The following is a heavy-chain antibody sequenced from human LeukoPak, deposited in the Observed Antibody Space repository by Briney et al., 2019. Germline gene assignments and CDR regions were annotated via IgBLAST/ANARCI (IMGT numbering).Heavy chain of an antibody. J-gene: IGHJ5*02. CDR3: ARVQGFSYTYDWFDP. V-gene: IGHV4-4*07. Sequence: AETLSLTCXVSGVSISSHYWSWIRQTAGKGLEWIGRLYTSGGTNYNPSLKSRVTMSVDTSKNQFSLRLSSVTAADTAVYYCARVQGFSYTYDWFDPWGQGTLVTVSS. CDR1: GVSISSHY. CDR2: LYTSGGT. D-gene: IGHD3-16*01.